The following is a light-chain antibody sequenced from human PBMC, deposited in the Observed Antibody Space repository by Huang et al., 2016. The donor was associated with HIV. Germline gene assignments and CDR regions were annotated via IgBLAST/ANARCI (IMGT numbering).Light chain of an antibody. CDR2: SAS. CDR1: QGISNS. J-gene: IGKJ2*01. V-gene: IGKV1-NL1*01. CDR3: QQYYSFPYT. Sequence: DIQMTQSPSSLSASVGGRVTITCRASQGISNSLAWYQQKPRKAPNLLLYSASTLESGVPSRFSGGGSGTAYTLTISSLQPEDFATYYCQQYYSFPYTFGQGTKLEI.